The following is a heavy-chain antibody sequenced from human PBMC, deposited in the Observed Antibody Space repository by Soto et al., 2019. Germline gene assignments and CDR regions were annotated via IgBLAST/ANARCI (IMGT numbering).Heavy chain of an antibody. J-gene: IGHJ6*02. D-gene: IGHD5-12*01. CDR1: GYTFTGYY. Sequence: ASVKVSCKXSGYTFTGYYMHWVRQAPGQGLEWMGWINPNSGGTNYAQKFQGRVTMTRDTSISTAYMELSRLRSDDTAVYYCARGGYSGYAYYYGMDVWGQGTTVTVSS. CDR3: ARGGYSGYAYYYGMDV. CDR2: INPNSGGT. V-gene: IGHV1-2*02.